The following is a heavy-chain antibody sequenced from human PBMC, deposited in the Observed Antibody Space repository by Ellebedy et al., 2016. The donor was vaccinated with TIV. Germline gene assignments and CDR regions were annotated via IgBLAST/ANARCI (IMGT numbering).Heavy chain of an antibody. Sequence: PGGSLRLSCAVSGFTFSSYSMNWVRQAPGKGLEWVPSISDSSIYKYYADYVTGRFTISRNKAKNSLYLQMNSLRAEDTAVYYCARYDYGGTTWGLYYYYGMDVWGQGTTVTVAS. V-gene: IGHV3-21*01. CDR1: GFTFSSYS. CDR3: ARYDYGGTTWGLYYYYGMDV. J-gene: IGHJ6*02. D-gene: IGHD4-23*01. CDR2: ISDSSIYK.